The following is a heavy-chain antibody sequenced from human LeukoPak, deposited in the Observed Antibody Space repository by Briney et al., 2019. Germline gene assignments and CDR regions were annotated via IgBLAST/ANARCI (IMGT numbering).Heavy chain of an antibody. V-gene: IGHV3-30*18. CDR3: AKSWYYCGSGRLTAFDY. CDR2: ISYDGSNK. CDR1: GFTFSSYG. D-gene: IGHD3-10*01. Sequence: GRSLRLSCAASGFTFSSYGMHWVRQAPGKGLEWVAVISYDGSNKYYADSVKGRFTISRDNSKNTLYLQMNSLRAEDTAVYYCAKSWYYCGSGRLTAFDYWGQGTLVTVSS. J-gene: IGHJ4*02.